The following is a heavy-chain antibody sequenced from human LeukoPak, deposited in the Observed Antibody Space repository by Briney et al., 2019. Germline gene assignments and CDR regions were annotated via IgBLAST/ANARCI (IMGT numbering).Heavy chain of an antibody. V-gene: IGHV1-69*04. CDR2: IIPILGIA. D-gene: IGHD3-22*01. Sequence: SVKVSCKASGGTFSSYAISWVRQAPGQGLEWMGRIIPILGIANYAQKFQGRVTITADKSTSTAYMELNSLRSEDTAVYYCARVGSLYYYDSSGSGPFDIWGQGTMVTVSS. J-gene: IGHJ3*02. CDR1: GGTFSSYA. CDR3: ARVGSLYYYDSSGSGPFDI.